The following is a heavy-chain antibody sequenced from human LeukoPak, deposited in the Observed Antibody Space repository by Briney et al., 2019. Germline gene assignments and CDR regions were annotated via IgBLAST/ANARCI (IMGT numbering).Heavy chain of an antibody. CDR2: IRSKANSYAT. Sequence: GSLRLSCAASGFTFSGSAMHWVRQASGKGLEWVGRIRSKANSYATAYAASVKGRFTISRDNSKNTLYLQMNSLRAEDTAVYYCAKVVSYSGYDLHPSFDYWGQGTLVTVSS. CDR3: AKVVSYSGYDLHPSFDY. CDR1: GFTFSGSA. J-gene: IGHJ4*02. V-gene: IGHV3-73*01. D-gene: IGHD5-12*01.